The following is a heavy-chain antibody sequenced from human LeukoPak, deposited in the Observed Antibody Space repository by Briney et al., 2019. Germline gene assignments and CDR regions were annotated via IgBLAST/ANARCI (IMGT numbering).Heavy chain of an antibody. CDR1: GGSFSGYY. J-gene: IGHJ6*03. CDR3: ARRYYGAYYYYYMDV. Sequence: PSETLSLTCAVYGGSFSGYYWSWIRQPPGKGLEWIGEINHSGSTNYNPSLKSRVTISVDTSKNQSSLKLSSVTAADTAVYYCARRYYGAYYYYYMDVWGKGTTVTISS. D-gene: IGHD3-10*01. CDR2: INHSGST. V-gene: IGHV4-34*01.